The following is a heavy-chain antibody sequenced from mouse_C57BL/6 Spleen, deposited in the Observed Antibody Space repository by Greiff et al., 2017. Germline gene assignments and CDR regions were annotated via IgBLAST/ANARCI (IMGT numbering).Heavy chain of an antibody. Sequence: DVKLQESGPGLVKPSQSLSLTCSVTGYSITSGYYWNWIRQFPGNKLEWMGYISYDGSNNYNPSLKNRISITRDTSKNQFFLKLNSVTTEDTATYYCASYYYGSKDWFAYWGQGTLVTVSA. J-gene: IGHJ3*01. V-gene: IGHV3-6*01. CDR3: ASYYYGSKDWFAY. CDR2: ISYDGSN. CDR1: GYSITSGYY. D-gene: IGHD1-1*01.